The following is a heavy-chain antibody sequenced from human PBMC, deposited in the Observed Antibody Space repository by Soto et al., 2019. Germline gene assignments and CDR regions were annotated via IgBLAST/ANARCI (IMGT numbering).Heavy chain of an antibody. CDR2: ISGSGGST. CDR3: ARVNGYSSGWFDY. Sequence: EVQLLESGGGLVQPGGSLRLSCAASGFTFTSYGMSWVRQAPGKGLEWVSAISGSGGSTYYADSVKGRFTISRDNSKNTLYLQMNSLRAEDTAVYYCARVNGYSSGWFDYWGQRTLVTVSS. V-gene: IGHV3-23*01. D-gene: IGHD6-19*01. J-gene: IGHJ4*02. CDR1: GFTFTSYG.